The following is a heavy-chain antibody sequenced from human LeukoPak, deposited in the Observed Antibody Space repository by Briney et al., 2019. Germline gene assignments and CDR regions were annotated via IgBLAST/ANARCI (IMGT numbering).Heavy chain of an antibody. CDR3: ARGSGYSDYFDY. CDR1: GGTFSSYT. D-gene: IGHD6-13*01. V-gene: IGHV1-69*02. CDR2: IIPILGIA. Sequence: SVKVSCKASGGTFSSYTISWVRQAPGQGLEWMGRIIPILGIANYAQKFQGRVTITADKSTSTAYMELSSLRSEDTAVYYCARGSGYSDYFDYWGQGTPVTVSS. J-gene: IGHJ4*02.